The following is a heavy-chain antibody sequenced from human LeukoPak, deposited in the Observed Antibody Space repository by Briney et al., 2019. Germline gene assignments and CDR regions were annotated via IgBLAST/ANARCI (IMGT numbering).Heavy chain of an antibody. J-gene: IGHJ4*02. V-gene: IGHV3-23*01. Sequence: PGGSLRLSCAASGFPFSSYAMSWVRQAPGKGLEWVSAISASGSTYYADSVKGRFTISRDNSKNTLYLQMNSLRVEDTAVYHCAKARLYYYEGSGYSYFDHWGQGTLVTVSS. CDR2: ISASGST. CDR3: AKARLYYYEGSGYSYFDH. D-gene: IGHD3-22*01. CDR1: GFPFSSYA.